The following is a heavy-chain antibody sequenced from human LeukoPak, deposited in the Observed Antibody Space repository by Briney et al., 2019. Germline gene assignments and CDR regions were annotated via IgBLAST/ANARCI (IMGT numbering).Heavy chain of an antibody. Sequence: SETLSLTCAVYIESFSGYYWTWIRLPPGKGLEWIGETTHSGSTNYNPSLKSRVTISVDTSKNQFSLKLSSLIAADTAVYYCARARGDLSLDYWGRGTPVTVSS. D-gene: IGHD2-21*02. CDR1: IESFSGYY. CDR3: ARARGDLSLDY. V-gene: IGHV4-34*01. CDR2: TTHSGST. J-gene: IGHJ4*02.